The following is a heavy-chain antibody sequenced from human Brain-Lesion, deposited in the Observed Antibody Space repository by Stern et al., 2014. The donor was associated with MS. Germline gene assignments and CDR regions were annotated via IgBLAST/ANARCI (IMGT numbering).Heavy chain of an antibody. V-gene: IGHV4-30-4*01. J-gene: IGHJ4*02. CDR2: ITYSGTT. D-gene: IGHD4-11*01. Sequence: VQLVESGPGLVKPSQTLSLTCTVSGGSIHSGDYHLTWIRQPPGKGLEWIGFITYSGTTYYKPSRQRRLTISVDTSKNQFSLKLRSVTAGDTAVYYCARSTVSAEYYFDYWGQGTLVTVSS. CDR3: ARSTVSAEYYFDY. CDR1: GGSIHSGDYH.